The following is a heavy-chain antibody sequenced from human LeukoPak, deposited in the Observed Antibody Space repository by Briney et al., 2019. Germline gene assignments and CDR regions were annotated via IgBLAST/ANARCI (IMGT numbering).Heavy chain of an antibody. V-gene: IGHV1-69*06. CDR3: ARDGIVDYGELYYYYYYMDV. Sequence: SVKVSCKASGGTFSSYAISWVRQTPGQGLEWMGGIIPIFGTANYAQKFQGRVTITADKSTSTAYMELSSLRSEDTAVYYCARDGIVDYGELYYYYYYMDVWGKGTTVTVSS. CDR2: IIPIFGTA. CDR1: GGTFSSYA. D-gene: IGHD4-17*01. J-gene: IGHJ6*03.